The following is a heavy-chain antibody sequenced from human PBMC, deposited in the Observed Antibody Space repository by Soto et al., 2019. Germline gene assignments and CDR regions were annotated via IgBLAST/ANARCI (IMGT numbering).Heavy chain of an antibody. Sequence: SETLSLTCTVSGGSIGTYYWSWIRQPPGKGLEWIGYISYRGTTNYNPSLKSRVTISVDTSKNQFSLKLTSVTPADTAVYYCARIPVADPYDAFDMRGQGTMVTVSS. D-gene: IGHD6-19*01. CDR2: ISYRGTT. J-gene: IGHJ3*02. CDR1: GGSIGTYY. V-gene: IGHV4-59*01. CDR3: ARIPVADPYDAFDM.